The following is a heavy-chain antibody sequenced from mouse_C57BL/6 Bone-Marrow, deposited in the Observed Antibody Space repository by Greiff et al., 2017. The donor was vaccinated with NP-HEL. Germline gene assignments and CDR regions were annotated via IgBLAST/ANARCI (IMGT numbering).Heavy chain of an antibody. CDR1: GYTFTSYG. D-gene: IGHD2-14*01. J-gene: IGHJ3*01. CDR2: IYPRSGNT. V-gene: IGHV1-81*01. CDR3: ARYRWPPFAY. Sequence: QVQLQQSGAELARPGASVKLSCKASGYTFTSYGISWVKQRTGQGLEWIGEIYPRSGNTYYNEKFKGKATLTADKSSSTAYMELRSLTAEDSAVYFCARYRWPPFAYWGQGTLVTVSA.